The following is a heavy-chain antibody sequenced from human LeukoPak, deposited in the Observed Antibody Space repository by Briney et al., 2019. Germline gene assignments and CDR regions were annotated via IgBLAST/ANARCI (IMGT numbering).Heavy chain of an antibody. J-gene: IGHJ4*02. CDR3: ASTEMATIYYFDY. D-gene: IGHD5-24*01. CDR1: GFTVSSNY. CDR2: IYSGGST. Sequence: AGGSLRLSCAASGFTVSSNYMSWVRQAPGKGLEWVSVIYSGGSTYYADSVKGRFTISRDNAKNSLYLQMNSLRAEDTAVYYCASTEMATIYYFDYWGQGTLVTVSS. V-gene: IGHV3-53*01.